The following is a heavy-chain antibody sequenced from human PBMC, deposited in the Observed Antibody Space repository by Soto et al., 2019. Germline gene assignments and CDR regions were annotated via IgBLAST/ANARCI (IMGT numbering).Heavy chain of an antibody. CDR1: GGTFSRHA. Sequence: QVQLVQSGSEVKMPGSSVKVSCKTSGGTFSRHAINWVRQAPGQGLEWMGGIIPLFGTTNYAQKFKGRVPSSADEATSTAYMELSSRTTEDAAGYYCARAAIHGSSWYFWFDPWGQGTLVTVSA. D-gene: IGHD6-13*01. CDR3: ARAAIHGSSWYFWFDP. CDR2: IIPLFGTT. J-gene: IGHJ5*02. V-gene: IGHV1-69*01.